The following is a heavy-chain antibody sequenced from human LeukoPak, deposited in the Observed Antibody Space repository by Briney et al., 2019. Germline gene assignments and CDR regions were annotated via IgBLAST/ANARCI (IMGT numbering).Heavy chain of an antibody. Sequence: ASVKVSCKASGYTFTSYYMHWVRQAPGQGLEWMGIINPSGGSTSYAQKFQGRVTMTRDTSTSTVYMELSSLRSEDTAVYHCASYYDFWSGHPYGMDVWGQGTTVTVSS. CDR2: INPSGGST. D-gene: IGHD3-3*01. J-gene: IGHJ6*02. CDR3: ASYYDFWSGHPYGMDV. V-gene: IGHV1-46*01. CDR1: GYTFTSYY.